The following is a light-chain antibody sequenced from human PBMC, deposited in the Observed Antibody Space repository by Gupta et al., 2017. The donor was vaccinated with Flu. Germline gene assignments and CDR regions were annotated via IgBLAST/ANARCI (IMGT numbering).Light chain of an antibody. V-gene: IGKV1D-16*01. J-gene: IGKJ4*01. Sequence: PSFLVASVGDRVTITCRASQGINNWLGWYQQKPEKAPKFLIYGASKVKSGVPSRFSGSGLGTEFTLTISRQEPEDFANYYCQHYQSSPVTFGRGTKVEIK. CDR3: QHYQSSPVT. CDR1: QGINNW. CDR2: GAS.